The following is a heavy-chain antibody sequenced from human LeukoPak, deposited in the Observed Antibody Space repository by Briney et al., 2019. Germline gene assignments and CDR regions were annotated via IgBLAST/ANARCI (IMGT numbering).Heavy chain of an antibody. CDR1: GITFSSYS. CDR2: ISSSSSTI. J-gene: IGHJ4*02. D-gene: IGHD2/OR15-2a*01. V-gene: IGHV3-48*01. CDR3: VRDFPNSKPRFDW. Sequence: GGSLRLSCAASGITFSSYSMNWVRQAPGKGLEWVSYISSSSSTIYYADSVKGRFTISRDNAKNTLYLQMTSLRLEDTAVYFCVRDFPNSKPRFDWWGQGTLVTVSS.